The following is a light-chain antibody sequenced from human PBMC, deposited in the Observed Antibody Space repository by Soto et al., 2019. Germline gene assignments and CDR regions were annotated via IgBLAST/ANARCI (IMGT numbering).Light chain of an antibody. CDR1: QIISTW. CDR2: KAS. CDR3: QQYDSWPLT. J-gene: IGKJ4*01. V-gene: IGKV1-5*03. Sequence: DIQMTQSPSTLSASVGDRVTITCRASQIISTWLAWYQQKPGKAPNLLIYKASRLESGVPSRFSGSGSGTECSLTISSLRPDDFATYYCQQYDSWPLTFGGGTKVEIK.